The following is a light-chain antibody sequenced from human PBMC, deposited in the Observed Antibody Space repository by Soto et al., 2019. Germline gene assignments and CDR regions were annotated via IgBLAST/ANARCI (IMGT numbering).Light chain of an antibody. Sequence: QSALTQPPSVSGAPGQRVTISCTGTSSNIGAGYDVYWYQQLPGTAPKLLIYGNSNRPSGVPDRFSGSKSGTSASLAITGLQAADEADYYCQSYDSSLSGWVFGGGTKVTVL. CDR3: QSYDSSLSGWV. CDR2: GNS. J-gene: IGLJ3*02. CDR1: SSNIGAGYD. V-gene: IGLV1-40*01.